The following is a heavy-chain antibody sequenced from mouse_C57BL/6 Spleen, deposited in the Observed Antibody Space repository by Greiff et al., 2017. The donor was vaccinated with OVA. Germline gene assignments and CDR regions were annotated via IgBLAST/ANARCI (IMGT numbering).Heavy chain of an antibody. D-gene: IGHD2-4*01. CDR3: ARSPYYDYDVYYAMDY. V-gene: IGHV3-8*01. CDR1: GYSITSDY. Sequence: EVQLQESGPGLAKPSQTLSLTCSVTGYSITSDYWNWIRKFPGNKLEYMGYISYSGSTYYNPSLKSRISITRDTSKNQYYLQLNSVTTEDTATYYCARSPYYDYDVYYAMDYWGQGTSVTVSS. J-gene: IGHJ4*01. CDR2: ISYSGST.